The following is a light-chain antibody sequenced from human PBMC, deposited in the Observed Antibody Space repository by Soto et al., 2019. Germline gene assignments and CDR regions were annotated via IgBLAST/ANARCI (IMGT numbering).Light chain of an antibody. J-gene: IGKJ2*03. V-gene: IGKV3-20*01. CDR1: QSVSSNY. Sequence: IVLTQSPGTLSLSPGEGATLSCRASQSVSSNYLAWYQQRPGQTPRLLIYGASNRATGIPDRFSGSGSVTDFTLTISRLEPEDFAVYYCLQYGSAPYGFGQGTRLEI. CDR2: GAS. CDR3: LQYGSAPYG.